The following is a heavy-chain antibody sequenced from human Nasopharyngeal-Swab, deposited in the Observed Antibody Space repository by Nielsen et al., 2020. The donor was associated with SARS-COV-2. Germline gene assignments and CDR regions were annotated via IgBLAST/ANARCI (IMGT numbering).Heavy chain of an antibody. D-gene: IGHD3-10*01. J-gene: IGHJ4*02. CDR3: ARSSYYGSGSYWGDFDY. V-gene: IGHV4-31*11. CDR1: GGSFSGYY. CDR2: IYYSGST. Sequence: SETLSLTCAVYGGSFSGYYWSWIRQHPGKGLEWIGYIYYSGSTYYNSSLKSRVTISVDTSKNQFSLKLSSVTAADTAVYYCARSSYYGSGSYWGDFDYWGQGTLVTVSS.